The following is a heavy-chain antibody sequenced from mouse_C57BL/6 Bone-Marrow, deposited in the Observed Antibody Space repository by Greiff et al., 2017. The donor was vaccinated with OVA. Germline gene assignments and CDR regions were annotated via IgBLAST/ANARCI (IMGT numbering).Heavy chain of an antibody. CDR1: GYAFTNYL. J-gene: IGHJ1*03. V-gene: IGHV1-54*01. D-gene: IGHD2-5*01. CDR3: ARGGSNYAGYFDV. CDR2: INPGSGGT. Sequence: VQLQQSGAELVRPGTSVKVSCKASGYAFTNYLIEWVKQRPGQGLEWIGVINPGSGGTNYNEKFKGKATLTADKSSSTAYMQLSSLTSEDSAVYFCARGGSNYAGYFDVWGTGTTVTVSS.